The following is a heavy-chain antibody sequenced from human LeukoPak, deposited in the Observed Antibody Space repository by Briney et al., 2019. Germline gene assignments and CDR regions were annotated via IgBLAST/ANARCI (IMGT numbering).Heavy chain of an antibody. CDR3: ARDLAGNFDY. J-gene: IGHJ4*02. Sequence: GESLKISCKGSGYSFASYWMHWVRQAPGKGLVWVSRINSDGSSTSYADSVKGRFTVSRDNAKNTLYLQMNSLRAEDTAVYYCARDLAGNFDYWGQGTLVTVSS. CDR2: INSDGSST. CDR1: GYSFASYW. D-gene: IGHD3-10*01. V-gene: IGHV3-74*01.